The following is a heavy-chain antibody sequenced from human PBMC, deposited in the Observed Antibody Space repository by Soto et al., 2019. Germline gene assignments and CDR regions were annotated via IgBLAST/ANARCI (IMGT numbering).Heavy chain of an antibody. D-gene: IGHD3-22*01. J-gene: IGHJ4*02. CDR1: GFTFSSYI. Sequence: PGGSLRLSCAASGFTFSSYIMNWVRQSPGKGLEWVSCISSSRSYIYYADSVKGRFSISRDNAKNSLYLQVNSLRAEDTAVYYCARGTADYYDSSGYFEYWGQGTQVTVSS. CDR3: ARGTADYYDSSGYFEY. V-gene: IGHV3-21*06. CDR2: ISSSRSYI.